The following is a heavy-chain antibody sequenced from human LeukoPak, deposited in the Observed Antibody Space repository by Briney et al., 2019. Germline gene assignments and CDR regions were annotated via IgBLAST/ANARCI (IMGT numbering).Heavy chain of an antibody. CDR1: GFTFSSYA. CDR2: ISYDGSNK. D-gene: IGHD3-16*01. Sequence: GRSLRLSCAASGFTFSSYAMHWVRQAPGKGLEWVAVISYDGSNKYYADSVKGRFTISRDNSKNTLYLQMNSLRAEDTAVYYCAKVMITFGGAFDYWGQGTLVTVSS. V-gene: IGHV3-30-3*01. CDR3: AKVMITFGGAFDY. J-gene: IGHJ4*02.